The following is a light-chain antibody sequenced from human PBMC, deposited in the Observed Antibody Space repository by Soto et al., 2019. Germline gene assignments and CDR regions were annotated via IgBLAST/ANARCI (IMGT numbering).Light chain of an antibody. CDR1: SGDIGAYNY. CDR2: EVT. Sequence: QSALTQPRSVSGSPGQSVTFSCTGTSGDIGAYNYVSWYQQHPGRAPKLVIFEVTKRPSGVPDRFSGSKSGNTASLTVSGLQTEDEADYYCNSYAGSNDFVFGTGTKVTVL. V-gene: IGLV2-11*01. CDR3: NSYAGSNDFV. J-gene: IGLJ1*01.